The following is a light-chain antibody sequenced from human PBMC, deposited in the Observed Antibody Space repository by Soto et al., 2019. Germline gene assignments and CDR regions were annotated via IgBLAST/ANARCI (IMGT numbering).Light chain of an antibody. CDR1: SSDVGGYNY. CDR3: SSYTSSSTLFV. Sequence: QSVLTQPASVSGSPGQSITISCTGTSSDVGGYNYVSWYQQHPGKAPKLMIYDVSNRPSGVFNRFSGSKSGNTASLTISGLQAVDEADYYCSSYTSSSTLFVYGTGTKVTVL. CDR2: DVS. V-gene: IGLV2-14*01. J-gene: IGLJ1*01.